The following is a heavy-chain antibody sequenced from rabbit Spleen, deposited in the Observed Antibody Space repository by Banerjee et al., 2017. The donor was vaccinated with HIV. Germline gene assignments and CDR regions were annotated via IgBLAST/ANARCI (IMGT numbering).Heavy chain of an antibody. V-gene: IGHV1S7*01. CDR2: IVPIFGVT. Sequence: QLVESGGGLVQPGGSLKLSCKASGFDFSTYSMSWVRQAPGKGLEWIGYIVPIFGVTYYANWVNGRFTISSHNAQNTLYLQLNSLTAADTATYFCVREVAAKFGLWGQGTLVTVS. CDR1: GFDFSTYS. CDR3: VREVAAKFGL. J-gene: IGHJ3*01. D-gene: IGHD4-1*01.